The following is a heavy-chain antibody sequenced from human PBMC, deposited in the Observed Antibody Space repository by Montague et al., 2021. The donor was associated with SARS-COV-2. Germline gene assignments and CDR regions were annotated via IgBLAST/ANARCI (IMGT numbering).Heavy chain of an antibody. CDR1: GHTFSELS. V-gene: IGHV1-24*01. D-gene: IGHD3-22*01. J-gene: IGHJ5*02. CDR3: ATAIRDDYEYEYDSTGFHL. CDR2: FDPEDGER. Sequence: SVKVSCKVSGHTFSELSIHWIRQTSGKGLEWLGGFDPEDGERTYAQNLQGRLTLTEDTSTDTAYVELSGLRSDDTGVYYCATAIRDDYEYEYDSTGFHLWGQGTLVTVSS.